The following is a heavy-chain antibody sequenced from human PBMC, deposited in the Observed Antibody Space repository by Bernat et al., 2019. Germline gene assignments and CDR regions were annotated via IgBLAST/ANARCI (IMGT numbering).Heavy chain of an antibody. J-gene: IGHJ4*02. CDR1: GFTFSDYW. Sequence: EVQLAESGGGLVQPGGSLRLSCAASGFTFSDYWMDWVRQAPGKGPVWVSRINIDGTTTNYADSVKGRFTMSRDNAKNTVYLQMNSLRAKDTAVYYCVRDPNKKLDYWGQGTQVTVSP. CDR2: INIDGTTT. CDR3: VRDPNKKLDY. V-gene: IGHV3-74*01. D-gene: IGHD1-1*01.